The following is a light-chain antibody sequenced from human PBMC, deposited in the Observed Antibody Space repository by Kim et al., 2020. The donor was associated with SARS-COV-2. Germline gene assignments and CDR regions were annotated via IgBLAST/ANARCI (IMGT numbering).Light chain of an antibody. V-gene: IGKV1-5*01. CDR2: DAS. CDR3: QQYNTYPST. CDR1: QRISTW. J-gene: IGKJ2*01. Sequence: SASVGDRVTITCRASQRISTWLAWYQQTPGRAPKLLIFDASSLESGVPSRFSGSGSGTEFTLTISSLQPDDFVTYYCQQYNTYPSTFGQGTKLEI.